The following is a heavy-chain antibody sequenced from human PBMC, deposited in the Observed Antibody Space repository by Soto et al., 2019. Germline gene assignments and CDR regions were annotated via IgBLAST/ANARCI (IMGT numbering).Heavy chain of an antibody. Sequence: QLQLQESGPGLVKPSETLSLTCTVSGGSISSSSYYWGWIRQPPGKGLEWIGSIYYSGSTYYNPSLQSRVTISVDTSKNQFSLKLSSVTAADTAVYYCARHEGGSGSLLDWFDPWGQGTLVTVSS. V-gene: IGHV4-39*01. J-gene: IGHJ5*02. D-gene: IGHD3-10*01. CDR3: ARHEGGSGSLLDWFDP. CDR1: GGSISSSSYY. CDR2: IYYSGST.